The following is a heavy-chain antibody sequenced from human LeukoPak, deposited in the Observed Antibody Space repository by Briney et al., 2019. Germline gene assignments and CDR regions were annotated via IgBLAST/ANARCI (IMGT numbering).Heavy chain of an antibody. CDR3: ARAPGGWFDYYYMDV. V-gene: IGHV3-66*01. CDR2: IYSGGST. CDR1: GFTFINFE. Sequence: GGSLRLSCVASGFTFINFEMNWVRQAPGKGLEWVSVIYSGGSTYYADSVKGRFTISRDNSKNTLYLQMNSLRAEDTAVYYCARAPGGWFDYYYMDVWGKGTTVTISS. J-gene: IGHJ6*03. D-gene: IGHD3-10*01.